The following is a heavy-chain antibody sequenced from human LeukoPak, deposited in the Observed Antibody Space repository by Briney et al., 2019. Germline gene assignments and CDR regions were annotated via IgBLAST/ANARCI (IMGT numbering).Heavy chain of an antibody. V-gene: IGHV1-69*01. Sequence: ASVKVSCKASGGTFSSYAISWVRQAPGQGLEWMGGIIPIFGTANYAQKFQGRVTITADESTSTAYMELSSLRSEDTAVYYCASQLGGEEELVAYYMDVWGKGPRSPSP. D-gene: IGHD2-8*02. CDR1: GGTFSSYA. CDR3: ASQLGGEEELVAYYMDV. CDR2: IIPIFGTA. J-gene: IGHJ6*03.